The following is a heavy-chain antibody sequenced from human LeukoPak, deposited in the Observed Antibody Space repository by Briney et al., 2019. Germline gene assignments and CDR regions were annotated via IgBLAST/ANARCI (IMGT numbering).Heavy chain of an antibody. CDR3: AKQLGYCSDGSCYFPY. V-gene: IGHV3-74*01. CDR2: INSDGSST. Sequence: PGGSLRLSCAASGFTFSNSWMYWVRQAPGKGLVWVSRINSDGSSTAYADSVKGRFTISRDNAKNTLYLQINSLRAEDTAVYYCAKQLGYCSDGSCYFPYWGQGTLVTVSS. CDR1: GFTFSNSW. D-gene: IGHD2-15*01. J-gene: IGHJ4*02.